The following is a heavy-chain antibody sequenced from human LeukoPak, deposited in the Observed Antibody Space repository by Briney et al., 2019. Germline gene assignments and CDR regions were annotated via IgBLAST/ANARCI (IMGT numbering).Heavy chain of an antibody. V-gene: IGHV3-7*04. J-gene: IGHJ4*02. Sequence: GGALRLSCAASGFTLRRYWKRCVSGARGKGREWVANMKLDGSEEYYADSVKGRFTISSDNAKNSLYLQMNSLRAEDTAVYYCARVPKYYYGSGSADYWGQGTLVTVSS. CDR1: GFTLRRYW. CDR3: ARVPKYYYGSGSADY. D-gene: IGHD3-10*01. CDR2: MKLDGSEE.